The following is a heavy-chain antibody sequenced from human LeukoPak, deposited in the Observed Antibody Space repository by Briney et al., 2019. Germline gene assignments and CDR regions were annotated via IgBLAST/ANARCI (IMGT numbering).Heavy chain of an antibody. CDR1: GFTFDDYG. J-gene: IGHJ4*02. V-gene: IGHV3-20*04. Sequence: PGGSLRLSCAASGFTFDDYGMSWVRQAPGKGLEWVSGINWNGGSTGYADSVKGRFTISRDNAKNSLYLQMNSLRAEDTALYYCARDLEYCSSTSCYTRMDYWGQGTLVTVSS. D-gene: IGHD2-2*01. CDR2: INWNGGST. CDR3: ARDLEYCSSTSCYTRMDY.